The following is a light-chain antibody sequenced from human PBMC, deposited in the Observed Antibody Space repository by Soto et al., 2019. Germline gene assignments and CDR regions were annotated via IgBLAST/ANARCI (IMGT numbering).Light chain of an antibody. CDR1: SSDVGSFDS. V-gene: IGLV2-14*01. J-gene: IGLJ1*01. Sequence: QSALTQPASVSGSPGQPITISCTGTSSDVGSFDSVAWYQHNPGKAPKLMIYDVSNRPSGVSSRFSGSKSGNMASLSISGLQTEDEANYYCSSFTTSSTLVFGTGTKVTVL. CDR2: DVS. CDR3: SSFTTSSTLV.